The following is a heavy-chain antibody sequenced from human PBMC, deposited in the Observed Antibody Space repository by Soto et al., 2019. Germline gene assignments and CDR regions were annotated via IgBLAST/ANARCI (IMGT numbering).Heavy chain of an antibody. CDR1: GGSISTYY. Sequence: QVQLQESGPGLVKPSETLSLTCTVSGGSISTYYWSWIRQPPGKGLEWIGYIYYSGSTNYNPSLKSRVPISLDTSKTQFSLRLRSVTAADTAVYYCVRREANRCGPYRFDSWGQGTLVTVSS. CDR3: VRREANRCGPYRFDS. CDR2: IYYSGST. D-gene: IGHD1-26*01. J-gene: IGHJ4*02. V-gene: IGHV4-59*08.